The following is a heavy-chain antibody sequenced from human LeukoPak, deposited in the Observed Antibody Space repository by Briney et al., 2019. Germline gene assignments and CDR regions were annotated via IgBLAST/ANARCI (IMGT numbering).Heavy chain of an antibody. CDR2: INPNSGGT. J-gene: IGHJ3*02. CDR1: GYTFTGYY. V-gene: IGHV1-2*02. Sequence: ASVKVSCKASGYTFTGYYMHWVRQAPGQGLEWMGWINPNSGGTNYAQKFQGRVTMTRDTSTSTAYMELSRLRSDDTAVYNCARQKTSPDFWSGYVYGDAFDIWGQGTMVTVSS. D-gene: IGHD3-3*01. CDR3: ARQKTSPDFWSGYVYGDAFDI.